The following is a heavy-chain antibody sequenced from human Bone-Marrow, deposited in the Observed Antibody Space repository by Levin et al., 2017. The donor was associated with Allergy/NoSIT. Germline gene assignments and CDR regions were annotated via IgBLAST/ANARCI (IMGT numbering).Heavy chain of an antibody. CDR2: ISYSGTT. V-gene: IGHV4-39*01. J-gene: IGHJ4*02. CDR3: ARSAHYYGLGRLFEY. D-gene: IGHD3-10*01. CDR1: GGPFKSTIYH. Sequence: SETLSLTCSVSGGPFKSTIYHWAWMRQPPGKGLEWIGTISYSGTTYYNPSLKSRVSIVSDTSKSQFFLSLTSVTAADTAVYYCARSAHYYGLGRLFEYWGQGTQVAVSS.